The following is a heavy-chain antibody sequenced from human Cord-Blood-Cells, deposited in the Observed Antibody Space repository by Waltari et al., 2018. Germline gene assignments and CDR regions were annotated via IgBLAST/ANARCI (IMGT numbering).Heavy chain of an antibody. D-gene: IGHD2-8*02. J-gene: IGHJ4*02. CDR2: IYHSGST. CDR3: ASGLGPRYCTGGVCYDY. V-gene: IGHV4-4*02. Sequence: QVQLQESGPGLVKPSGTLSLTGAVSGGSISSSNWWSWVRQPPGKGLEWIGEIYHSGSTNYNPSLKSRVTISVDKSKNQFSLKLSSVTAADTAVYYCASGLGPRYCTGGVCYDYWGQGTLVTVSS. CDR1: GGSISSSNW.